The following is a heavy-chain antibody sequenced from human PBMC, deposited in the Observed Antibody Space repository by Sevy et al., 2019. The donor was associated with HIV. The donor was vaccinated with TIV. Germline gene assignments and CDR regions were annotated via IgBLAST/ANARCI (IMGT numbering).Heavy chain of an antibody. D-gene: IGHD3-10*01. Sequence: SETLSLTCAVSGYSISSGYYWGWIRQPPGKGLERIGSIYHSGSTYYNPSLKSRVTISVDTSKNQFSLKLSSVTAADTAVYYCARGRGHLVRGVSNWFDPWGQGTLVTVSS. J-gene: IGHJ5*02. V-gene: IGHV4-38-2*01. CDR1: GYSISSGYY. CDR3: ARGRGHLVRGVSNWFDP. CDR2: IYHSGST.